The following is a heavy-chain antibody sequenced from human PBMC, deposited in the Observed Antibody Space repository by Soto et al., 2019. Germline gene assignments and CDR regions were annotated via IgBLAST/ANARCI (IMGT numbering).Heavy chain of an antibody. V-gene: IGHV3-23*01. D-gene: IGHD2-8*01. J-gene: IGHJ5*02. CDR3: AKGVIDRGANA. CDR1: GFNFRNFP. Sequence: GGSLRLSCAASGFNFRNFPMTWVRQVPGQGLEYVSSITSSGEQTFYADSVKGRFSISRDNSKGILLLQMNSLRAEDTAIYHCAKGVIDRGANAWGQGTVVTVSS. CDR2: ITSSGEQT.